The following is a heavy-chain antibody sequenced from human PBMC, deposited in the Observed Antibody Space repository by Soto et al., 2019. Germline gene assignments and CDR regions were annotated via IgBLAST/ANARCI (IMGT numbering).Heavy chain of an antibody. CDR3: AKVRRFGELRSLY. Sequence: EVHLLESGGGLVQPGGSLRLSCAASGFTFSSYAMSWVRQAPGKGLEWVSAIGVSGDTTYYADSVKDRFTISRDNSKNTLYLQMGSLRAEETAVYYCAKVRRFGELRSLYWGQGTLVTVSS. CDR2: IGVSGDTT. V-gene: IGHV3-23*01. CDR1: GFTFSSYA. J-gene: IGHJ4*02. D-gene: IGHD3-10*01.